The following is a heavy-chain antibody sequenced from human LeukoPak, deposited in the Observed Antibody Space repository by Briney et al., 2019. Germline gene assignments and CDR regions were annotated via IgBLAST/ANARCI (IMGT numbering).Heavy chain of an antibody. J-gene: IGHJ4*02. CDR1: GDRVSSNSAA. CDR3: ARGWSLFDY. V-gene: IGHV6-1*01. D-gene: IGHD6-13*01. Sequence: QTLSLTCAISGDRVSSNSAAWNWLRQSPSRGLEWLGRTSYRSKWYNDYAVSVKSRITINPDTSKNQFSLQLNSVTPEDTAVYFCARGWSLFDYWGQGTLVTVSS. CDR2: TSYRSKWYN.